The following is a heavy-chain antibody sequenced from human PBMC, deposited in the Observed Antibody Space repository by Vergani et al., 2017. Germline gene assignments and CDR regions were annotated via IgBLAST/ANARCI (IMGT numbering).Heavy chain of an antibody. CDR1: GGTFSSYA. CDR3: ARGQAILSPVSYFDY. J-gene: IGHJ4*02. V-gene: IGHV1-18*01. D-gene: IGHD3-9*01. Sequence: QVQLVQSGAEVKKPGSSVKVSCKASGGTFSSYAISWVRQAPGQGLEWMGGISAYNGNTNYAQKLQGRVTMTTDTSTSTAYMELRSLRSDDTAVYYCARGQAILSPVSYFDYWGQGTLVTVSS. CDR2: ISAYNGNT.